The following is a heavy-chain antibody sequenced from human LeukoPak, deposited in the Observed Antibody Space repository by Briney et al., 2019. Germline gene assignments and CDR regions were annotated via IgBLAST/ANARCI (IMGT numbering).Heavy chain of an antibody. CDR1: GFTFSSYA. V-gene: IGHV3-30-3*01. Sequence: GRSLRLSCAASGFTFSSYAMHWVRQAPGKGLEWVAVISYDGSNKYYADSVKGRFTISRDNSKNTLYLQMNSLSAEDTAVYYCARDQNDSSGYYSLYYYYYGMDVWGQGTTVTVSS. CDR2: ISYDGSNK. J-gene: IGHJ6*02. D-gene: IGHD3-22*01. CDR3: ARDQNDSSGYYSLYYYYYGMDV.